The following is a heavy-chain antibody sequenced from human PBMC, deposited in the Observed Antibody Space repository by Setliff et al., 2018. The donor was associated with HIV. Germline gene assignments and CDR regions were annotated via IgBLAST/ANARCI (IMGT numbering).Heavy chain of an antibody. CDR2: IYTSGST. J-gene: IGHJ4*02. V-gene: IGHV4-4*07. CDR3: ARSLIVPAALGDYFDY. D-gene: IGHD2-2*01. CDR1: GGSISSYY. Sequence: PSVTLSLTCTVSGGSISSYYWSWIRQPAGKGLEWIGRIYTSGSTNYNPSLKSRVTMSVDTSKNQFSLKLSSVTAADTAVYYCARSLIVPAALGDYFDYWGQGTLVTVSS.